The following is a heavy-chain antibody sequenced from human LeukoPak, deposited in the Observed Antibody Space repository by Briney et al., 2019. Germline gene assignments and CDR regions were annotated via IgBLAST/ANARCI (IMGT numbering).Heavy chain of an antibody. Sequence: GALRLSCAASGFTFDDYAMHWVRQAPGKGLEWVSLISWDGGSTYYADSVKGRFTISRDNSKNSLYLQMNSLRAEDTALYYCAKSGDVNYYYMDVWGKGTTVTVSS. CDR3: AKSGDVNYYYMDV. D-gene: IGHD2-21*02. J-gene: IGHJ6*03. CDR1: GFTFDDYA. CDR2: ISWDGGST. V-gene: IGHV3-43D*03.